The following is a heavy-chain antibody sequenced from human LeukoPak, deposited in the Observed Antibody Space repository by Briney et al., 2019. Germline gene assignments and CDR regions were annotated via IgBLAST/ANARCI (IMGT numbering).Heavy chain of an antibody. CDR1: GFTFSSYE. V-gene: IGHV3-48*03. CDR3: ARGRNLVVVAATDMDV. Sequence: SGGSLRLSCAASGFTFSSYEMNWVRQAPGKGLEWVSYISSSGSTIYYADSVKGRFAISRDNAKNSLYLQMNSLRAEDTAVYYCARGRNLVVVAATDMDVWGKGTTVTVSS. J-gene: IGHJ6*03. D-gene: IGHD2-15*01. CDR2: ISSSGSTI.